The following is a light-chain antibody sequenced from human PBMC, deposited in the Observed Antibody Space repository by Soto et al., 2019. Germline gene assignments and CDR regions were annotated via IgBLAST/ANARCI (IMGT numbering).Light chain of an antibody. CDR2: DAF. CDR3: QHYNNWLGT. J-gene: IGKJ4*01. Sequence: IVLTQSPGTLSLSPGERATLSCRASQTVPSNYLAWYQQRPGQAPRLLIYDAFTRASGTPDRFSGSGSGTDFMLNISRLEPEDSEVYYCQHYNNWLGTFGGGTKVDIK. CDR1: QTVPSNY. V-gene: IGKV3-20*01.